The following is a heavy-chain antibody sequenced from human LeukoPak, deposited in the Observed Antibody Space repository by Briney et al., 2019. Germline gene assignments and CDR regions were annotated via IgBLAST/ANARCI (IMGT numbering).Heavy chain of an antibody. CDR3: ARDSSDANVDY. CDR1: GFTFSSYA. J-gene: IGHJ4*02. Sequence: GGSLRLSCAASGFTFSSYAMHWVRQAPGKGLEWVAVISYDGSNKYYADSVKGRFTISRDNSKNTLYLQMTSLRADDTAMYYCARDSSDANVDYWGQGTLVAVSS. D-gene: IGHD1-1*01. CDR2: ISYDGSNK. V-gene: IGHV3-30-3*01.